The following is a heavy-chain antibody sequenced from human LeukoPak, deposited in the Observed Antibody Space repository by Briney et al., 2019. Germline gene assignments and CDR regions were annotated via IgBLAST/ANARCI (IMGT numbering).Heavy chain of an antibody. V-gene: IGHV3-11*05. D-gene: IGHD4-17*01. CDR2: ISSSSSYT. J-gene: IGHJ4*02. Sequence: PGGSLRLSCAASGFTFSDYYMSWIRQAPGKGLEWVSYISSSSSYTNHADSVKGRFTISRDNAKNSLYLQMNSLRAEDTAVYYCARDITYGDYDYWGQGTLVTVSS. CDR3: ARDITYGDYDY. CDR1: GFTFSDYY.